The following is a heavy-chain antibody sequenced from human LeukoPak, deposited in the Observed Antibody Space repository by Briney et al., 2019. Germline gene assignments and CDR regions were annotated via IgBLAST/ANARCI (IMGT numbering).Heavy chain of an antibody. CDR1: GYTFTSYY. J-gene: IGHJ6*03. Sequence: ASVKVSCKASGYTFTSYYMHWVRQAPGQGLEWTGIINPSGGSTSYAQKFQGRVTMTRDTSTSTVYMELSSLRSEDTAVYYCARDGDSSGYSFYYYYYMDVWGKGTTVTISS. CDR3: ARDGDSSGYSFYYYYYMDV. D-gene: IGHD3-22*01. V-gene: IGHV1-46*01. CDR2: INPSGGST.